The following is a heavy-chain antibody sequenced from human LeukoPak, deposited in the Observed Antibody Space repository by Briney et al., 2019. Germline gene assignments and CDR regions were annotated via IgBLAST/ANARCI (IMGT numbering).Heavy chain of an antibody. CDR2: ISSNGGST. CDR1: GFTFSSYA. J-gene: IGHJ4*02. CDR3: ARGGGDCSSTSCYLEY. V-gene: IGHV3-64*01. Sequence: PVGSLRLSCAASGFTFSSYAMHWVRQAPGKGLEYVSAISSNGGSTYYANSVKGRFTISRDNSKNTLYLQMGSLRAEDMAVYYCARGGGDCSSTSCYLEYWGQGTLVTVSS. D-gene: IGHD2-2*01.